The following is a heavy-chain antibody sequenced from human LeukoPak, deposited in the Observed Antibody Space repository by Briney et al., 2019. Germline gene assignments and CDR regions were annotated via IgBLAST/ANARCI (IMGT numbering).Heavy chain of an antibody. CDR3: ATAILKISSWYRLALQNWFDP. Sequence: ASVKVSCKVSGYTLIELSMHWVRQAPGKGLEWMGGFDPEDGETIYAQKFQGRVTMTEDTSTDTAYMELSSLRSEDTAVYYCATAILKISSWYRLALQNWFDPWGQGTLVTVSS. V-gene: IGHV1-24*01. J-gene: IGHJ5*02. CDR2: FDPEDGET. D-gene: IGHD6-13*01. CDR1: GYTLIELS.